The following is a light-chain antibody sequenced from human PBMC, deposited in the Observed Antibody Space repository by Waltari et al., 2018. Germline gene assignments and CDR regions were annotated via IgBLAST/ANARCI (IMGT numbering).Light chain of an antibody. CDR1: QNINIY. Sequence: DIQMTQSPSTLSASVGYRVTMTFRVSQNINIYVAWYQQKPGKAPNVLIFRASELLSGVPSRFSGSGSGTYFTLTITSLQPDDFATYYCQHGGAFGQGTKVEIE. V-gene: IGKV1-5*03. J-gene: IGKJ1*01. CDR3: QHGGA. CDR2: RAS.